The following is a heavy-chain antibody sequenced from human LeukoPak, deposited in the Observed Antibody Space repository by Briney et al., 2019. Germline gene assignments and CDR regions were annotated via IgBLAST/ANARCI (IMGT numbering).Heavy chain of an antibody. D-gene: IGHD2/OR15-2a*01. V-gene: IGHV3-74*01. CDR1: GFAFSTYW. CDR3: RRDRIEGGMDV. Sequence: GGSLRLSCEASGFAFSTYWMHWVRQGPGKGLVWVSRSNTDGSDTTYADSVKGRFIISKDNAKNTLYLQMHSLRPEDTAIYYCRRDRIEGGMDVWGQGTAVTVSS. J-gene: IGHJ6*02. CDR2: SNTDGSDT.